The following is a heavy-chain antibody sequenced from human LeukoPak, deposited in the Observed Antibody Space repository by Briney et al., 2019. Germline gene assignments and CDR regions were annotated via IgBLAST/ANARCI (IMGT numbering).Heavy chain of an antibody. J-gene: IGHJ1*01. CDR2: IYYSGST. D-gene: IGHD4-23*01. V-gene: IGHV4-39*01. CDR3: ARHPYGGNSDFQH. CDR1: GGSISSSSWY. Sequence: SETLSLTCTVSGGSISSSSWYWGWIRQPPGKGLEWIGSIYYSGSTNYNPSLKSRVTISVDTSKNQFSLKLSSVTAADTAVYYCARHPYGGNSDFQHWGQGTLVIVSS.